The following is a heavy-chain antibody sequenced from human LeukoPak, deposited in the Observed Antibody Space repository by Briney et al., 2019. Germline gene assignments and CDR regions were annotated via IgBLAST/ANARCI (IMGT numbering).Heavy chain of an antibody. CDR3: ARDTGGPNWFDP. CDR2: ISSSSSYI. Sequence: GGSLRLSCAASGFTFSSYSMNWVSHAPGKGLELVSSISSSSSYIYYADSVKGRFTISRDNAKNSLYLQMNSLRAEDTAVYYCARDTGGPNWFDPWGQGTLVTVSS. V-gene: IGHV3-21*01. D-gene: IGHD2-8*02. J-gene: IGHJ5*02. CDR1: GFTFSSYS.